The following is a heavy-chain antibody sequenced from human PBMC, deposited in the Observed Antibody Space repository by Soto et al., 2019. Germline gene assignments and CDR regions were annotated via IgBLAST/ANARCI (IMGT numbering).Heavy chain of an antibody. CDR1: GYTFTSYH. V-gene: IGHV1-18*01. CDR3: ARDTPPTGY. J-gene: IGHJ4*02. Sequence: QVQLVQSGAEVKKPGASVKVSCKTSGYTFTSYHITWVRQAPGQGLEWMGWISAYNTNTHYAQKFQGRVTMTTDTLTSTAYMELRSLRSDDTAVYYCARDTPPTGYLGQGTLVTVST. CDR2: ISAYNTNT.